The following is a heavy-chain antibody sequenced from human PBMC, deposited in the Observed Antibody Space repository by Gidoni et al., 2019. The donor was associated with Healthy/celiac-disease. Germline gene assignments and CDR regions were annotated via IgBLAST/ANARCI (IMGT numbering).Heavy chain of an antibody. CDR1: GFSPSTSGMC. Sequence: QVTLRESGPALVKPTQTLPLTCTFSGFSPSTSGMCVSWIRQPPGKALEWLALIDWDDDKYYSTSLKTRLTISKDTSKNQVVLTMTNMDPVDTATYYCARVIAVAGPTSWWFDPWGQGTLVTVSS. D-gene: IGHD6-19*01. CDR2: IDWDDDK. CDR3: ARVIAVAGPTSWWFDP. V-gene: IGHV2-70*01. J-gene: IGHJ5*02.